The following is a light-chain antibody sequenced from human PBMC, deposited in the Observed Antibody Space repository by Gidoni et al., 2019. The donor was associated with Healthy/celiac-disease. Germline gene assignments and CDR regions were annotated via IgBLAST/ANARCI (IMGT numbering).Light chain of an antibody. V-gene: IGKV1-39*01. CDR1: QSISSY. CDR2: AAS. CDR3: QQSYSTPRT. J-gene: IGKJ2*01. Sequence: DIQMTQYTSSLSASVGDRVTITCRASQSISSYLNWYQQKPGKAPKRLIYAASSLQTGVPSRFSGSGSGTDFTLTISSLQPEDFAIYYCQQSYSTPRTFGQGTKLEIK.